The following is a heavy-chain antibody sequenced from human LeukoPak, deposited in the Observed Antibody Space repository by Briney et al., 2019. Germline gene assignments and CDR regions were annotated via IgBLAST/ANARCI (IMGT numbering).Heavy chain of an antibody. CDR2: IHHSGSA. J-gene: IGHJ6*03. V-gene: IGHV4-38-2*02. CDR1: GYSISSGYY. Sequence: PSETLSLTCTVSGYSISSGYYWGWIRQPPGKGLEWVGSIHHSGSAYYNPSLKSRVAISVDTSKNQFSLQLSSVTAADTAVYYCASPAVAGSGYYYYYMGVWGKGTTVTVSS. CDR3: ASPAVAGSGYYYYYMGV. D-gene: IGHD6-19*01.